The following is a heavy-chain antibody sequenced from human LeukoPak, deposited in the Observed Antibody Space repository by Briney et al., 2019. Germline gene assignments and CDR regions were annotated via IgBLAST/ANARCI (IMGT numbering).Heavy chain of an antibody. V-gene: IGHV4-39*01. J-gene: IGHJ6*03. Sequence: PSETLSLTCTVSGGSISSSSYYWGWIRQPPGKGLEWIGSIYYSGSTYYNPSLKSRVTISVDTSKNQFSLKLSSVTAADTAVYYCARSNPVGTSANYYYYYYMDVWGKGTTVTVSS. CDR1: GGSISSSSYY. CDR3: ARSNPVGTSANYYYYYYMDV. CDR2: IYYSGST. D-gene: IGHD2-2*01.